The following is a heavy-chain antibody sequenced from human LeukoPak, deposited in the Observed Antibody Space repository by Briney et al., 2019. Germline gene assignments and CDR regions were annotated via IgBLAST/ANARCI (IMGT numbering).Heavy chain of an antibody. D-gene: IGHD3-22*01. CDR3: ARLTTMIVVVPGDFDY. J-gene: IGHJ4*02. CDR2: IYPGDSDT. Sequence: GESLKISCKGSGYGFTSYWIGWVRQMPGEGLEWMGIIYPGDSDTRYSPSFQGQVTISADKSISTAYLQWSSLKASDTAMYYCARLTTMIVVVPGDFDYWGQGTLVTVSS. CDR1: GYGFTSYW. V-gene: IGHV5-51*01.